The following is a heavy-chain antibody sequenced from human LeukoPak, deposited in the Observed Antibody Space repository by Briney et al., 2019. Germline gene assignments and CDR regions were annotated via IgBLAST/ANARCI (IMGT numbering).Heavy chain of an antibody. J-gene: IGHJ4*02. CDR1: GFTFDDYA. Sequence: GGSLRLSCAASGFTFDDYAIHWVRQAPGKGLEWVSLISWDGDRTYYADSVKGRFTISRDNSKNSLYLQMNSLRAEDTALYYCAKDTLSATAGWGDYFDYWGQGTLVTVSS. CDR2: ISWDGDRT. V-gene: IGHV3-43D*03. D-gene: IGHD6-13*01. CDR3: AKDTLSATAGWGDYFDY.